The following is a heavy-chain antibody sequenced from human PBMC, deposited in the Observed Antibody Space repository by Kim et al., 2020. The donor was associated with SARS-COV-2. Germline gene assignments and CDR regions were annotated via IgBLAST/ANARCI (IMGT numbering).Heavy chain of an antibody. CDR1: GGTFSSYA. Sequence: SVKVSCKASGGTFSSYAISWVRQAPGQGLEWMGGIIPIFGTANYAQKFQGRVTITADESTSTAYMELSSLRSEDTAVYYCARSDTDYDYIWGSYRNLDYWGQGTLVTVSS. V-gene: IGHV1-69*13. J-gene: IGHJ4*02. D-gene: IGHD3-16*02. CDR2: IIPIFGTA. CDR3: ARSDTDYDYIWGSYRNLDY.